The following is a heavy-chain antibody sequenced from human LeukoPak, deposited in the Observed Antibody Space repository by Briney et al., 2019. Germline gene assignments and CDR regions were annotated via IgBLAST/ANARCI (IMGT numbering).Heavy chain of an antibody. CDR3: ARAPSYSSSWYGGSDLWD. CDR1: GYTFTGYY. CDR2: INTNTGSP. J-gene: IGHJ4*02. D-gene: IGHD6-13*01. V-gene: IGHV7-4-1*02. Sequence: GASVKVSCKASGYTFTGYYMHWVRQAPGQGLEWMGWINTNTGSPTYAQGFTGRFVFSLDTSVSTAYLQISSLKAEDTAVYYCARAPSYSSSWYGGSDLWDWGQGTLVTVSS.